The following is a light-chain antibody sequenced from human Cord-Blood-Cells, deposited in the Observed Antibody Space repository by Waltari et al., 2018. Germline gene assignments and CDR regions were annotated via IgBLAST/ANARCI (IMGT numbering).Light chain of an antibody. CDR3: QQYNNWPPLT. V-gene: IGKV3-15*01. CDR2: GAS. Sequence: EIVMTQSPATRSVSPGERATLSCRASQSVSSNLARYQQKPGQAPRLLIYGASTRATGIPASFSGSGSGTEFTLTISSLQSEDFAVYYCQQYNNWPPLTFGGGTKVEIK. J-gene: IGKJ4*01. CDR1: QSVSSN.